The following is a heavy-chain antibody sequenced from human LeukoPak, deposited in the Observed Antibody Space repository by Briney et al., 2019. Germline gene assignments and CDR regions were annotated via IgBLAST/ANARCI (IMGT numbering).Heavy chain of an antibody. CDR2: ISGSGGST. J-gene: IGHJ5*02. CDR3: AKALYYDFWSGYPPGP. D-gene: IGHD3-3*01. Sequence: GALRLSCAASGFTFSSYAVSWVRQAPGKGLEWVSAISGSGGSTYYADSVKGRFTISRDNSKNTLYLQMNSLRAEDTAVYYCAKALYYDFWSGYPPGPWGQGTLVTVSS. CDR1: GFTFSSYA. V-gene: IGHV3-23*01.